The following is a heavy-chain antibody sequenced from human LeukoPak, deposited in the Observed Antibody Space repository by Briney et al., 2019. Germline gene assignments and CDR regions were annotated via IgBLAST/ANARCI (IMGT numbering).Heavy chain of an antibody. Sequence: PGGSLRLSCAASGFTFPDFAMHWVRQAPRKGLEWVSGITWNGGSIGYADSVKGRFTISRDNAKNTLYLQMNSLRAEDTAVYYCVGDYVSFDYWGQGTLVTVSS. D-gene: IGHD4-17*01. V-gene: IGHV3-9*01. J-gene: IGHJ4*02. CDR1: GFTFPDFA. CDR3: VGDYVSFDY. CDR2: ITWNGGSI.